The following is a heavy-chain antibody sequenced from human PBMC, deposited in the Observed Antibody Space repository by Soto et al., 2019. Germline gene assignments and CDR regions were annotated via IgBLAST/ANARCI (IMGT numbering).Heavy chain of an antibody. CDR1: GGSIISGGYY. CDR3: ARDHKPLNWFDP. Sequence: SETLSLTCTVSGGSIISGGYYWSWIRQHPGKGLEWIGYIYYSGSTYYNPSLKSRVTISVDTSKNQFSLKLSSVTAADTAVYYCARDHKPLNWFDPWGQGTLVTVSS. J-gene: IGHJ5*02. V-gene: IGHV4-31*03. CDR2: IYYSGST.